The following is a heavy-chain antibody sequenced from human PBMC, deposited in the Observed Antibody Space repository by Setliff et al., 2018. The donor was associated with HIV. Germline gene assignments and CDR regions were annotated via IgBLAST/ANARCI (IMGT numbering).Heavy chain of an antibody. J-gene: IGHJ4*02. V-gene: IGHV5-51*01. CDR3: ARQAVDCSGGTCYSTSAFDY. Sequence: GESLKISCRGSGYNFASHWIAWVRQMPGKGLEWMGIVYPDDSDSRYSPSFQGQVTISADKSVSTAHLQWSSLKASDTAVYYCARQAVDCSGGTCYSTSAFDYWGQGTLVTVSS. CDR2: VYPDDSDS. CDR1: GYNFASHW. D-gene: IGHD2-15*01.